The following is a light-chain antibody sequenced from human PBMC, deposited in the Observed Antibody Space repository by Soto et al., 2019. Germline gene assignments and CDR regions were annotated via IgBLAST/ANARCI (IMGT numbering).Light chain of an antibody. CDR3: QQYNNWPPIT. CDR2: GAS. V-gene: IGKV3-15*01. J-gene: IGKJ5*01. CDR1: QSVGSD. Sequence: IVMTQSTATPTVSPGERATLSCRTSQSVGSDLAWYQQKPGQAPRLLIYGASTRATGIPARFSGSGSGTEFTLTISSLQSEDFALYYCQQYNNWPPITFGQGTRLEIK.